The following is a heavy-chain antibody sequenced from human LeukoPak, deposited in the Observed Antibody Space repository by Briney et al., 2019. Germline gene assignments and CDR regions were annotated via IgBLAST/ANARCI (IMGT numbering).Heavy chain of an antibody. Sequence: GGSLRLSCAASRFTFSSYAMSWVRQAPGKGLEWVSAISGSDGSTYYADSVKGRFTISRDYSENTLSLQMDNLRAEDTAVYYRAKGPHHDPLHYFDYWGQGTLVTVSS. J-gene: IGHJ4*02. CDR2: ISGSDGST. CDR1: RFTFSSYA. V-gene: IGHV3-23*01. CDR3: AKGPHHDPLHYFDY.